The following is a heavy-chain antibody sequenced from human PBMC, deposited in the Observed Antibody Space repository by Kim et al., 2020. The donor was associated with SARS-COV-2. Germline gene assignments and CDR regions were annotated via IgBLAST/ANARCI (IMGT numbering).Heavy chain of an antibody. Sequence: GGSLRLSCAASGFTFSSYWMSWVRQAPGKGLEWVANIKQDGSEKYYVDSVKGRFTISRDNAKNSLYLQMNSLRAEDTAVYYCARDIVVVPATDRHYYYYYGMDVWGQGTTVTVSS. J-gene: IGHJ6*02. V-gene: IGHV3-7*03. CDR1: GFTFSSYW. D-gene: IGHD2-2*01. CDR3: ARDIVVVPATDRHYYYYYGMDV. CDR2: IKQDGSEK.